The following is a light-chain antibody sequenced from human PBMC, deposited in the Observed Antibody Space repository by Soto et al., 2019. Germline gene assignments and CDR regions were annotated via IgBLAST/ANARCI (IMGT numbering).Light chain of an antibody. V-gene: IGKV1-5*03. CDR3: QQYNSYSRT. CDR2: KAS. Sequence: DIQMTQSPSTLSGSVGDRVTITCRASQTISSWLAWYQQKPGKAPKLLIYKASTLKSGVPSRFSGSGSGTEFTLTISSLQPDDFATHYCQQYNSYSRTFGQGTKVDIK. CDR1: QTISSW. J-gene: IGKJ1*01.